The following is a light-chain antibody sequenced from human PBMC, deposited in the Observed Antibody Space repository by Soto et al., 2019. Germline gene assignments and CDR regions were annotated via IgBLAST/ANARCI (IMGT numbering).Light chain of an antibody. J-gene: IGKJ5*01. Sequence: EVLMTQSPATQSVSPGEGVTCSCRASQSVTTKLAWYQHKPGQSPSLVISDASTGASGIPPRFSGSGSGTEFTLTIDRLQSDDFAVYYCQQYTNWPPITFGQGTRLETK. CDR1: QSVTTK. CDR2: DAS. CDR3: QQYTNWPPIT. V-gene: IGKV3-15*01.